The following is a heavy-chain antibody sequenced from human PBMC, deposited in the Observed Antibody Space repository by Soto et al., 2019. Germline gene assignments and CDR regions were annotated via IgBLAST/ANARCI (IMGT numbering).Heavy chain of an antibody. CDR2: MFHGGST. V-gene: IGHV4-34*12. Sequence: TSETLSLTCAVYGGSLSGYYWSWIRQPPGKGLEWIGEMFHGGSTNYSPSLKSRVTISVDTSRNQFSLELSSVTAADTAVYYCARPRYHSNTFYYYLDSWGKGTLVTVSS. D-gene: IGHD3-22*01. J-gene: IGHJ4*02. CDR1: GGSLSGYY. CDR3: ARPRYHSNTFYYYLDS.